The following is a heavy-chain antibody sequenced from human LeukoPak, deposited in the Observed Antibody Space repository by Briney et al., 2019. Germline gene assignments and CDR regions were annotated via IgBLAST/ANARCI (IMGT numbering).Heavy chain of an antibody. CDR1: GGSLTNTNY. V-gene: IGHV4-4*02. CDR3: AREGGPYRPLDY. CDR2: VNLQGST. Sequence: SETLSLTCGVSGGSLTNTNYWNWVRQPPGKGLEWIGGVNLQGSTNYNPSLMGRVAISVGTSENHISLQLTSVTAADTAVYYCAREGGPYRPLDYSGQGTLVTVSS. J-gene: IGHJ4*02.